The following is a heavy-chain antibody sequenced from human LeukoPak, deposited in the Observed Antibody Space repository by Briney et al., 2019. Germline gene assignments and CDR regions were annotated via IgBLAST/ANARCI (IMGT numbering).Heavy chain of an antibody. CDR1: GFTFNNYG. V-gene: IGHV3-30*18. CDR2: ISYDGRNK. D-gene: IGHD2-2*01. Sequence: GGSLRLSCAASGFTFNNYGMHWVRQAPGKGLEWVAVISYDGRNKHYPDSVKGRLTISRDISTDTLWLQMDSLRTEDTAVYYCAKGPLRGTAAAIDYWGQGTLVTVSS. J-gene: IGHJ4*02. CDR3: AKGPLRGTAAAIDY.